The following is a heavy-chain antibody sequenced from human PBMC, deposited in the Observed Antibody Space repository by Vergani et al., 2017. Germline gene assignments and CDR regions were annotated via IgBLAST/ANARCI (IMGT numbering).Heavy chain of an antibody. CDR2: INPSGGST. CDR1: GYTFTSYY. CDR3: ARGXGGVATTKGSQWLVLNY. Sequence: QVQLVQSGAEVKKPGASVKVSCKASGYTFTSYYMHWVRQAPGQGLEWMGIINPSGGSTSYAQKFQGRVNMTMDTSTSTVYMELSSLRAEDTAVYYCARGXGGVATTKGSQWLVLNYWGQGTLVTVSS. J-gene: IGHJ4*02. D-gene: IGHD6-19*01. V-gene: IGHV1-46*01.